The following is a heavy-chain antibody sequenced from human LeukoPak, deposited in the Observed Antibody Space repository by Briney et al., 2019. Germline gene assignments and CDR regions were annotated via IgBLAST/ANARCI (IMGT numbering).Heavy chain of an antibody. CDR1: GRSLSGYY. V-gene: IGHV4-34*01. D-gene: IGHD4-17*01. CDR2: IRRSGNA. CDR3: ARRPLPTTMTSPFDY. Sequence: PSETLSLTCAVDGRSLSGYYWSWIRQTPGKGLEWIGEIRRSGNANYNPSLKSRVTLSIDTSKNHFSLNLTSVTAADTAMYYCARRPLPTTMTSPFDYWGPGAQVTVSS. J-gene: IGHJ4*02.